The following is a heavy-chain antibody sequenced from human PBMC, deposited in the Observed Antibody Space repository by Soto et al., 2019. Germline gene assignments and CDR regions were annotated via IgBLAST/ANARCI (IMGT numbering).Heavy chain of an antibody. CDR3: ARDPYSSGWHHDAFDI. J-gene: IGHJ3*02. V-gene: IGHV1-3*01. CDR1: GYTFTSYS. D-gene: IGHD6-19*01. Sequence: GASVKVSCKSSGYTFTSYSIHWGRQAPGQRLEWMGWINAGNGNTKYSQKFQGRVTITRDTSASTAYMELSSLRSEDTAVYYCARDPYSSGWHHDAFDIWGQGTMVTVSS. CDR2: INAGNGNT.